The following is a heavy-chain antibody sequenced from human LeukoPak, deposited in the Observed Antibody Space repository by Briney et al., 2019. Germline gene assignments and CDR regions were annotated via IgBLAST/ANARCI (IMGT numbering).Heavy chain of an antibody. V-gene: IGHV3-30-3*01. CDR3: ARVPTHYYHGMDV. J-gene: IGHJ6*02. CDR2: ISYDGSNK. CDR1: GFTFSSYA. Sequence: PGGSLRLSCAASGFTFSSYAMHWVRQAPGKGLEWVAVISYDGSNKYYADSVKGRFTISRDNSKNTLYLQMNSLRAEDTAVYYCARVPTHYYHGMDVWGQGTKVTVSS. D-gene: IGHD4-11*01.